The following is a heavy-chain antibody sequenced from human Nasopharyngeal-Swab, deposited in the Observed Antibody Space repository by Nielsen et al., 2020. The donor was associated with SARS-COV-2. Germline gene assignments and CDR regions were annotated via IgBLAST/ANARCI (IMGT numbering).Heavy chain of an antibody. D-gene: IGHD5-12*01. CDR2: INPNSGGT. V-gene: IGHV1-2*06. Sequence: ASVKVSCKASGYTFTDYYIHWVRQAPGQGLEWMGRINPNSGGTDYAQKFQGRVTMTRDTSVSTAYMELSRLRSDDTAVYYCARGTGSAYEFIDYWGQGTLVTVSS. CDR1: GYTFTDYY. CDR3: ARGTGSAYEFIDY. J-gene: IGHJ4*02.